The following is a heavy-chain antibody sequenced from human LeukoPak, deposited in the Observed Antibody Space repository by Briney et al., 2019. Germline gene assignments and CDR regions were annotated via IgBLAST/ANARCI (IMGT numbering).Heavy chain of an antibody. V-gene: IGHV3-48*03. CDR3: VRDRNGGNTFDY. CDR2: ISGSARTT. Sequence: GGSLRLSCAVSGFXFNNYEINWVRQAPGKGLEWVSYISGSARTTYYADSVQGRFTISRDNAENLLFLQMNSLRAEDTAVYYCVRDRNGGNTFDYWGQGTLVTVSS. CDR1: GFXFNNYE. D-gene: IGHD4-23*01. J-gene: IGHJ4*02.